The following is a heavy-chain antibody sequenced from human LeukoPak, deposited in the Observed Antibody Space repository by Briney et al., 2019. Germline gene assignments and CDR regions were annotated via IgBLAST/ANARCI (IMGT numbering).Heavy chain of an antibody. D-gene: IGHD3-22*01. CDR2: ISPSGGST. CDR1: GYTFTSNY. CDR3: ARVPTRGSSGYSPDY. J-gene: IGHJ4*02. Sequence: ASVKVSCKAFGYTFTSNYMHWVRQAPGQGPEWMGVISPSGGSTTYAQKFQGRVTITADESTSTAYMELSSLRSEDTAVYYCARVPTRGSSGYSPDYWGQGTLVTVSS. V-gene: IGHV1-46*01.